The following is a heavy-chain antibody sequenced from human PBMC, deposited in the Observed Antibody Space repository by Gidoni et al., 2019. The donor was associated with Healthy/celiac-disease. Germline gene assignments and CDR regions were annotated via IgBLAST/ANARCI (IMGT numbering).Heavy chain of an antibody. CDR3: AKWAGYYGDYEGFDY. J-gene: IGHJ4*02. V-gene: IGHV3-23*01. D-gene: IGHD4-17*01. CDR1: GFTFSSYA. Sequence: EVQLFEPGGGLVQPGGSLRPSCAASGFTFSSYAMSWVRQAPGKGLAWISAISGSGGSTYYAVSVKSRFTISRDNSKNTLYLQMNSLRAEDTAVYYCAKWAGYYGDYEGFDYWGQGTLVTVSS. CDR2: ISGSGGST.